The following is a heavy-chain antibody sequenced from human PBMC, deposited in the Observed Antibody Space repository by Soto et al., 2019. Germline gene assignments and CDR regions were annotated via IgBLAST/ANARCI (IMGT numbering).Heavy chain of an antibody. D-gene: IGHD5-12*01. CDR1: GYTFTSYA. CDR2: INAGNGNT. CDR3: ARFPRLSGYEVYYFDY. V-gene: IGHV1-3*01. J-gene: IGHJ4*02. Sequence: GASVKVSCKASGYTFTSYAMHWVRQAPGQRLEWMGWINAGNGNTKYSQKFQGRVTITRDTSASTAYMELSSLRSEDTAVYYCARFPRLSGYEVYYFDYWGKGTLVTVSS.